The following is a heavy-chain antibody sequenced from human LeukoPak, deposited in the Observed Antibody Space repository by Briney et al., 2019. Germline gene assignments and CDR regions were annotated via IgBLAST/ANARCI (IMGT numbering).Heavy chain of an antibody. Sequence: GGSLRLSGAASGFTFSSYAMSWVRQAPGKGLEWVSAISGSGGSTYYADSVKGRFTISRDNSKNTLYLQMNSLRAEDTAVYYCAKGYSSGWYFIDYWGQGTLVTVSS. CDR1: GFTFSSYA. V-gene: IGHV3-23*01. J-gene: IGHJ4*02. CDR3: AKGYSSGWYFIDY. CDR2: ISGSGGST. D-gene: IGHD6-19*01.